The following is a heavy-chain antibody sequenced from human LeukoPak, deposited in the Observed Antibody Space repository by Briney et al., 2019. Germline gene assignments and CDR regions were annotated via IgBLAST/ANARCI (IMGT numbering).Heavy chain of an antibody. D-gene: IGHD1-26*01. CDR2: ISSSGSTI. Sequence: GGSLRLSCAASGFTFSSYEMNWVRQAPGKGLEWVSYISSSGSTIYYADSVKGRFTISRDNAKNSLYLQMNSLRAEDTAVYYCARDRDPLSGSYYPRWFDPWGQGTLVTVSS. V-gene: IGHV3-48*03. J-gene: IGHJ5*02. CDR1: GFTFSSYE. CDR3: ARDRDPLSGSYYPRWFDP.